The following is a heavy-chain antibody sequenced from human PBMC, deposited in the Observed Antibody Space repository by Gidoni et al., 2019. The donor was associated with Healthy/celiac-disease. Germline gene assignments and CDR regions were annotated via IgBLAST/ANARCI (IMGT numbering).Heavy chain of an antibody. V-gene: IGHV3-48*03. CDR1: GFTFSSYE. CDR2: ISSSGSTI. CDR3: ARDLRGLGFGEGGAGGFDY. D-gene: IGHD3-10*01. J-gene: IGHJ4*02. Sequence: GGGLVQPGGSLRLSCAASGFTFSSYEMNWVRQAPGKGLEWVSYISSSGSTIYYADSVKGRFTISRDNAKNSLYLKMNSRRAEDTAFYYCARDLRGLGFGEGGAGGFDYWGQGTLVTVSS.